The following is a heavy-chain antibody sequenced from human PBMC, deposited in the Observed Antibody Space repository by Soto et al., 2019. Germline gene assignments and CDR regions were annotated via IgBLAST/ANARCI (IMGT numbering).Heavy chain of an antibody. CDR2: IIPIFGTA. D-gene: IGHD3-3*01. Sequence: QVQLVQSGAEVKKPGSSVKVSCKASGGTFSTYAISWVRQAPGQGLEWMGVIIPIFGTAKYAQKFQGRVTITADESTSTAYMELSSLRSEDTAVYYCAREIFGVIISGGRDAFDIWGQGTMVTVSS. CDR1: GGTFSTYA. CDR3: AREIFGVIISGGRDAFDI. J-gene: IGHJ3*02. V-gene: IGHV1-69*01.